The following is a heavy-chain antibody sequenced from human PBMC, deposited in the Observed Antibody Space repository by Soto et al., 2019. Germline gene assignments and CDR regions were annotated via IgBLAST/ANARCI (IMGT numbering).Heavy chain of an antibody. CDR1: GGSISSGGYY. D-gene: IGHD3-3*01. J-gene: IGHJ1*01. Sequence: SETLSLTCTVSGGSISSGGYYWSWIRQHPGKGLEWIGYIYYSGSTYYNPSLKSRVTISVDTSKNQFSLKLSSVTAADTAVYYCASDLWSVYYERYFQHWGKGTLVTVSS. CDR3: ASDLWSVYYERYFQH. CDR2: IYYSGST. V-gene: IGHV4-31*03.